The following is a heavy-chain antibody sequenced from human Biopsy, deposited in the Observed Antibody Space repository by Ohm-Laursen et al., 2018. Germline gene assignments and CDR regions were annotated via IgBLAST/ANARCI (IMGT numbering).Heavy chain of an antibody. Sequence: SLRLSCAASGFAFSYYGLHWVRQAPGKGLQWVAVMWSDGINKNYVDSVKGRFTVSRDNSNNVLYLQMSSLRDEDPAVYYCARDDDTTGHYMILNHWGQGTLVTVSS. D-gene: IGHD3-9*01. CDR3: ARDDDTTGHYMILNH. J-gene: IGHJ5*02. CDR2: MWSDGINK. CDR1: GFAFSYYG. V-gene: IGHV3-33*01.